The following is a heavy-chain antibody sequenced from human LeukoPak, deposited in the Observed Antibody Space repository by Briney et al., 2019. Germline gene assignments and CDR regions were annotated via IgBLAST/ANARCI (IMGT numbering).Heavy chain of an antibody. V-gene: IGHV1-8*01. D-gene: IGHD6-25*01. J-gene: IGHJ4*02. Sequence: ASVKVSCKASGYTFTSYDINWVRQATGQGLEWMGWMNPNSGNTGYAQKFQGRVTMTRNTSISTAYMELGSLRSEDTAVYYCARVGSFSRLDFDYWGQGTLVTVSS. CDR2: MNPNSGNT. CDR1: GYTFTSYD. CDR3: ARVGSFSRLDFDY.